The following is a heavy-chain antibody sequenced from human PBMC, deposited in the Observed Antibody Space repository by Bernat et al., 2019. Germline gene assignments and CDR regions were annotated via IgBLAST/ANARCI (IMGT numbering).Heavy chain of an antibody. D-gene: IGHD3-22*01. CDR2: IWYDGSNK. Sequence: QEQLVESGGGVVQPGRSLRLSCAASGCTFSSYGMHWVRQAPGKGLEWVAVIWYDGSNKSYAASVKGRFTISSDNSKNTLYLQLDSLRVEDTAVYYCASAQYFDGGGYGLDCWGQGTLVTVSS. CDR1: GCTFSSYG. CDR3: ASAQYFDGGGYGLDC. J-gene: IGHJ4*02. V-gene: IGHV3-33*01.